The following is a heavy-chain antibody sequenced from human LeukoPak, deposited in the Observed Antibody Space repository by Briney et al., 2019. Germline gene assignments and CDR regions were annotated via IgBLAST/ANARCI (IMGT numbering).Heavy chain of an antibody. CDR1: GGSISSYY. J-gene: IGHJ3*02. V-gene: IGHV4-59*12. CDR2: IYYSGST. D-gene: IGHD3-3*01. Sequence: SETLSLTCTVSGGSISSYYWSWIRQPPGKGLEWIGYIYYSGSTNYNPSLKSRVTMSVDTSKNQFSLKLSSVTAADTAVYYCAREGDFGAFDIWGQGTMVTVSS. CDR3: AREGDFGAFDI.